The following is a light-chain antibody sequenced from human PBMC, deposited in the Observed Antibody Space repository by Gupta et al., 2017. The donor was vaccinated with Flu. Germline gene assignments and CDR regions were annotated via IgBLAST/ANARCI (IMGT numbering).Light chain of an antibody. J-gene: IGLJ3*02. Sequence: QSVLTQPPSPSVTPGQRGTISRSGSSSNIGSNYVYWYQQLPGTAPKLLIYRNNQRPSGVPDRFSGSKSGTSASLAISGLRSEDEADYYCAAWDDSLSGQVFGGGTKLTVL. CDR1: SSNIGSNY. CDR3: AAWDDSLSGQV. CDR2: RNN. V-gene: IGLV1-47*01.